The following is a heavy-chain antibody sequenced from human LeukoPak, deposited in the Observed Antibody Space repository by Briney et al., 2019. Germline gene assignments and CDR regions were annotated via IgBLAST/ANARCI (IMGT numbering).Heavy chain of an antibody. CDR1: GVTLSSYG. J-gene: IGHJ4*02. V-gene: IGHV3-48*03. CDR2: LSSGGSTI. CDR3: ARGLGIAAALDY. Sequence: QPGRSLRLSCVAYGVTLSSYGMHWVRQAPGKGLEWVSYLSSGGSTIYYADSAKGRFTISRDNAKNSLYLQMNSLRAEDTAVYYCARGLGIAAALDYWGQGTLVTVSS. D-gene: IGHD6-13*01.